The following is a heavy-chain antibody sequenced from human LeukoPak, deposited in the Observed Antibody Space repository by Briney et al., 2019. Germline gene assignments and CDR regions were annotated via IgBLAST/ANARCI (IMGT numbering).Heavy chain of an antibody. V-gene: IGHV3-30*02. CDR3: ARDRGRSSNSCYAAFDY. CDR1: GFAFSSYG. Sequence: GGSLRLSCAASGFAFSSYGMHWVRQAPGKGLEWVAFIRYDGSNKYYADSVRGRFTISRDNSKNTLYMQMNSLRAEDTAVYYCARDRGRSSNSCYAAFDYWGQGTLVTVSS. J-gene: IGHJ4*02. D-gene: IGHD2-2*01. CDR2: IRYDGSNK.